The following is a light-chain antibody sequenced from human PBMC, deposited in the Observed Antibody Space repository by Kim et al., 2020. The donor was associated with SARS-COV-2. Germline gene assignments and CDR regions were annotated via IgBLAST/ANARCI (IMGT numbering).Light chain of an antibody. V-gene: IGKV1-8*01. J-gene: IGKJ4*01. CDR1: QDISYS. Sequence: ASTGDRVTITCRSRQDISYSLAWYQHKPGKAPELLIYDAFTLQSGVSPRFSGSRSGTAFTLTISSLQSEDCATYYCQQHYIYPLPFGGGTKVDIK. CDR3: QQHYIYPLP. CDR2: DAF.